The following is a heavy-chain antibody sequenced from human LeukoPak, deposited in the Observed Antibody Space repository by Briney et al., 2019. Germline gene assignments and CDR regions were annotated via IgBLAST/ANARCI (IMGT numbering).Heavy chain of an antibody. D-gene: IGHD4-17*01. CDR1: GGAFSGYS. CDR2: IDPNGTT. J-gene: IGHJ4*02. Sequence: SETLSLTCAVYGGAFSGYSWSWIRQPPGKGLEWIGEIDPNGTTNYNPSLNSRVTVSVGTSKNQFSLNLNSVTAADTAIYYCARGRSYEYGDYDFWSQGTLATVSS. V-gene: IGHV4-34*01. CDR3: ARGRSYEYGDYDF.